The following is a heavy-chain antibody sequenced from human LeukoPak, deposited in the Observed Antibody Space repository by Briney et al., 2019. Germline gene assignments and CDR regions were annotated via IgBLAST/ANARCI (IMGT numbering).Heavy chain of an antibody. V-gene: IGHV3-7*03. CDR1: GFTFRNHW. J-gene: IGHJ4*02. D-gene: IGHD4-17*01. CDR2: IKQDGSEK. Sequence: GGSLRLSCAASGFTFRNHWMSWVRQAPGKGLEWVANIKQDGSEKYYVDSVKGRFTISRDNAKNSLYLQMNSLRAEDTALYYCARLPPDDYGDYYYFDYWGQGTLVTVSS. CDR3: ARLPPDDYGDYYYFDY.